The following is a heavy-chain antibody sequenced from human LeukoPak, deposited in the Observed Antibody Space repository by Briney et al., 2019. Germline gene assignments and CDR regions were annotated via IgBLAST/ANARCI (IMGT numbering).Heavy chain of an antibody. CDR1: GYTFTSYD. CDR2: MNPNSGNT. D-gene: IGHD6-19*01. Sequence: ASVKVSCKASGYTFTSYDINWVRQATGQGLEWMGWMNPNSGNTGYAQKLQGRVTMTRNTSISTAYMELSSLRSEDTAVYYCARSRILSSIAVAGASWFDPWGQGTLVTVSS. V-gene: IGHV1-8*01. CDR3: ARSRILSSIAVAGASWFDP. J-gene: IGHJ5*02.